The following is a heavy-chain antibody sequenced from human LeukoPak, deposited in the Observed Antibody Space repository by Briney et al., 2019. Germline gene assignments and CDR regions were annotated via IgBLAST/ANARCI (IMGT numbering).Heavy chain of an antibody. D-gene: IGHD1-7*01. CDR3: VGDGGGTTPYDS. J-gene: IGHJ4*02. CDR2: ISPDGRNI. V-gene: IGHV3-74*01. CDR1: GFTLSDYW. Sequence: GGSLRLSCAASGFTLSDYWMNWVRQTPGKGPVWVSHISPDGRNIAYADSVKGRFTISRDSAKNTLYLQMNSLRVGDTAVYYCVGDGGGTTPYDSWGQGTLVTVSS.